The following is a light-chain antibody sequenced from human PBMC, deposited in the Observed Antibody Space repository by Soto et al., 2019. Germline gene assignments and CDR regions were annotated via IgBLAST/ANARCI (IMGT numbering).Light chain of an antibody. CDR1: QGISNY. Sequence: DIQMTQSPSSLSASVGDRVTITCRASQGISNYLAWYQQKPGKVPKLLIYAASTLQSGVPSRFSGSGSGTDFTLNISSLQPEDVATYYWQKYNSAPIFTFGPGTKVDIK. CDR3: QKYNSAPIFT. V-gene: IGKV1-27*01. CDR2: AAS. J-gene: IGKJ3*01.